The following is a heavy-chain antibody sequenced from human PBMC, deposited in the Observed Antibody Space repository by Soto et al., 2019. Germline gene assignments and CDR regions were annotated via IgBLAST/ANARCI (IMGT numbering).Heavy chain of an antibody. D-gene: IGHD5-18*01. CDR3: ARRGSPRGYSYGYDY. J-gene: IGHJ4*02. CDR1: GGSISSYY. Sequence: SETLSLTCTVSGGSISSYYWSWIRQPPGKGLEWIGYIYYRGSTNYNPSLKSRVTISVDTSKQQFSLKLSSVTAADTAVYYCARRGSPRGYSYGYDYWGQGTLVTVSS. CDR2: IYYRGST. V-gene: IGHV4-59*08.